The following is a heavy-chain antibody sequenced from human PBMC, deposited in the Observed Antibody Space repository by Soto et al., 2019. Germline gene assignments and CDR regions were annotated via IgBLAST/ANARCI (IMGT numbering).Heavy chain of an antibody. V-gene: IGHV4-39*01. D-gene: IGHD3-9*01. Sequence: SATLSLTCTVSGGSISSSGYYWCRSSQPPGKGLEWIGSLYYSGSIYYDPSLQTRVTISLDKSKSQFSLKLNSVTAADSAVYFCARLEGLATVSYYFDFWGQGALVTVSS. CDR3: ARLEGLATVSYYFDF. CDR2: LYYSGSI. CDR1: GGSISSSGYY. J-gene: IGHJ4*02.